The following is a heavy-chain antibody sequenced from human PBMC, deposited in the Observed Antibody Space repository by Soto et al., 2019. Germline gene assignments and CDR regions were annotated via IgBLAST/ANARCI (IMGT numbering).Heavy chain of an antibody. CDR1: GGSISSSSYY. V-gene: IGHV4-39*01. CDR2: IYYSGST. D-gene: IGHD3-10*01. CDR3: ATLWFGEGNY. Sequence: QLQLQESGPGLVKPSETLSLTCTVSGGSISSSSYYWGWIRQPPGKGLEWIGSIYYSGSTYYNPSRKRRVTTSVDTSKNQFSLKLSSVTAADTAVYYCATLWFGEGNYWGQGTLVTVSS. J-gene: IGHJ4*02.